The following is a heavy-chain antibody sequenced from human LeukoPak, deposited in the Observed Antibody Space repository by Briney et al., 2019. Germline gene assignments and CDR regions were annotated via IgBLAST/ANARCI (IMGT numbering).Heavy chain of an antibody. J-gene: IGHJ4*02. CDR3: ARVVSSSSPHRALDY. Sequence: SETLSLTCAVYGGSFSGYYWSWIRQPPGKGLEWIGSIYHSGSTYYNPSLKSRVTISVDTSKNQFSLKLSSVTAADTAVYYCARVVSSSSPHRALDYWGQGTLVTVSS. CDR1: GGSFSGYY. V-gene: IGHV4-34*01. CDR2: IYHSGST. D-gene: IGHD6-6*01.